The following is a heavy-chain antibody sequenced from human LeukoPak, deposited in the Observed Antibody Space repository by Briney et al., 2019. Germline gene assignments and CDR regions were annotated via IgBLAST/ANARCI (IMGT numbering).Heavy chain of an antibody. CDR3: TRQTGSGLFILP. D-gene: IGHD3/OR15-3a*01. CDR2: IYYTGNT. J-gene: IGHJ4*02. V-gene: IGHV4-39*01. CDR1: GVSISSSYSY. Sequence: PSETLSLTCTVSGVSISSSYSYWGWIRQPPGMGLEWIGSIYYTGNTYYNASLKSQVSISIDTSKNQFSLKLTSVTAADTAVYYCTRQTGSGLFILPGGQGTLVTVSS.